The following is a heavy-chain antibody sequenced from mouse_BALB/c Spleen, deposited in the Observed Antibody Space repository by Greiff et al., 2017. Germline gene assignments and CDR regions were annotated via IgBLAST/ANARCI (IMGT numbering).Heavy chain of an antibody. D-gene: IGHD1-1*01. CDR2: ISSGSSTI. J-gene: IGHJ2*01. V-gene: IGHV5-17*02. CDR1: GFTFSSFG. CDR3: ARDYYGSSYFDY. Sequence: EVMLVESGGGLVQPGGSRKLSCAASGFTFSSFGMHWVRQDPEKGLEWVAYISSGSSTIYYADTVKGRFTISRDNPKNTLFLQMTSLRSEDTAMYYCARDYYGSSYFDYWGQGTTLTVSS.